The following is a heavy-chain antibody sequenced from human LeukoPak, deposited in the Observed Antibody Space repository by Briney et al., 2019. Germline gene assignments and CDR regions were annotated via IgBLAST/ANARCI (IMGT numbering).Heavy chain of an antibody. CDR3: ARTTYYYDSSGYPPDY. D-gene: IGHD3-22*01. CDR1: GGTFISYA. V-gene: IGHV1-69*01. J-gene: IGHJ4*02. CDR2: IIPIFGTA. Sequence: SVKVSCKASGGTFISYAISWVRQAPGQGLEWMGGIIPIFGTANYAQKFQGRVTITADESTSTAYMELSSLRSEDTAVYYCARTTYYYDSSGYPPDYWGQGTLVTVSS.